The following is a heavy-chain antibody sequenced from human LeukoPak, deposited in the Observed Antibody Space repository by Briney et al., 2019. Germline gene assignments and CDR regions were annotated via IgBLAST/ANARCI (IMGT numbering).Heavy chain of an antibody. J-gene: IGHJ4*02. D-gene: IGHD3-22*01. CDR1: GGSLSSYY. CDR2: IHYSGST. CDR3: ARASVGYDSSGYTS. V-gene: IGHV4-59*01. Sequence: SETLSLTCTVSGGSLSSYYWSWIRQSPGKGLEWIGYIHYSGSTNYNPSLRSRVTMSVDMSKNQFSLKLTSVTAADTAVYYCARASVGYDSSGYTSWGQGTLVTVSS.